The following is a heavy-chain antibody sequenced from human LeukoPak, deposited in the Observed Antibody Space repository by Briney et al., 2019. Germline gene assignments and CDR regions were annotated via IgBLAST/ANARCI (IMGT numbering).Heavy chain of an antibody. J-gene: IGHJ1*01. Sequence: PSETLSLTCTVSGGAIDNYYWSWIRQPPGKGLEWIAYVYYSGTINYNPSLESRVTISVDTSKNQFSLRLTSVAAADTAVYYCARHGTAAGPFQLWGQGTLATVSS. CDR2: VYYSGTI. CDR1: GGAIDNYY. CDR3: ARHGTAAGPFQL. D-gene: IGHD2-21*02. V-gene: IGHV4-59*08.